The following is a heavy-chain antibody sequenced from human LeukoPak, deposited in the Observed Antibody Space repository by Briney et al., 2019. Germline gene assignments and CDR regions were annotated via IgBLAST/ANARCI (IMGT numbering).Heavy chain of an antibody. CDR1: GFIVSSNY. V-gene: IGHV3-53*01. CDR3: ARASYSSGWFHPADY. Sequence: GGSLRLSCAASGFIVSSNYMSWVRQAPGKGLEWVSVIYSGGSTYYADSVKGRFTISRDNSKNTLYLQMNSLRAEDTAVYYCARASYSSGWFHPADYWGQGTLVTVSS. D-gene: IGHD6-19*01. J-gene: IGHJ4*02. CDR2: IYSGGST.